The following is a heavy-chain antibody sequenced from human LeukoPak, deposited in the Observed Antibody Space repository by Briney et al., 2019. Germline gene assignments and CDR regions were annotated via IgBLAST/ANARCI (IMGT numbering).Heavy chain of an antibody. V-gene: IGHV3-30*04. J-gene: IGHJ3*02. CDR1: GFTFGHFA. D-gene: IGHD6-19*01. CDR3: ANLLAVADSNDAFDI. Sequence: GRSLRLSCEASGFTFGHFAMHWVRQAPGKGLEWIAFISYDGDSTYYADSVNGRFTISRDNSKNTLYLQMNSLRAEDTAVYYCANLLAVADSNDAFDIWGQGTMVTVSS. CDR2: ISYDGDST.